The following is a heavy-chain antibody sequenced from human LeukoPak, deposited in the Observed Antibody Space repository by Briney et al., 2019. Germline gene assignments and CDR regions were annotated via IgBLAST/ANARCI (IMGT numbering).Heavy chain of an antibody. CDR1: GFTFSGYE. J-gene: IGHJ4*02. CDR3: ARGSLHSAYGFDY. D-gene: IGHD5-12*01. CDR2: SSSSGSTI. Sequence: PGGSLRLSCAASGFTFSGYEMNWVRQAPGKGLEWVSHSSSSGSTIYYAGSAKGRFTIARDNAKNSVYLQMNSLRAEDTAVYYCARGSLHSAYGFDYWGQGTLVTVSS. V-gene: IGHV3-48*03.